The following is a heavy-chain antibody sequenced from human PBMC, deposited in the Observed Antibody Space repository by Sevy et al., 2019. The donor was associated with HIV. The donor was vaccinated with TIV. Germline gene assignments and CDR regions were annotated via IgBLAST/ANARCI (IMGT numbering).Heavy chain of an antibody. D-gene: IGHD2-15*01. CDR3: VRDGLASATDFDY. J-gene: IGHJ4*02. CDR1: GFTFSNYW. V-gene: IGHV3-7*01. Sequence: GGSLRLSCEVSGFTFSNYWMTWVRQAPGKGLEWVANIKEDGSDKYYGDSVKGRFSLSRDNAKNSLYLQMDSLRAADTAVYYCVRDGLASATDFDYWGQGTLVTVSS. CDR2: IKEDGSDK.